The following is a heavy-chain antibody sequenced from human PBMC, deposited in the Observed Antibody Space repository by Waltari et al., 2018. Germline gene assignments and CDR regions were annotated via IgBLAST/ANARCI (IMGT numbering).Heavy chain of an antibody. CDR2: ISSSSSYI. CDR3: ARELSYCSGGSCYSSPPDY. Sequence: EVQLVESGGGLVKPGGSLRLSCAASGFTFSSYSMNWVRQAPGKGREWVSSISSSSSYIYYADSVKGRFTISRDNAKNSLYLQMNSLRAEDTAVYYCARELSYCSGGSCYSSPPDYWGQGTLVTVSS. V-gene: IGHV3-21*01. J-gene: IGHJ4*02. D-gene: IGHD2-15*01. CDR1: GFTFSSYS.